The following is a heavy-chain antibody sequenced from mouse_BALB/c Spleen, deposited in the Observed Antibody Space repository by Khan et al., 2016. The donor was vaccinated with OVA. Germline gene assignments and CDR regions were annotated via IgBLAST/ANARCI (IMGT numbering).Heavy chain of an antibody. Sequence: VQLQQSGAELAKPGASVKMSCKASGYTFINYWILWVKQRPGQGLEWIGYINPSTGYTEYNQNFQDKATLTADKSSSTAYMQLSSLTSKDSAVYYCARRGLRWDFDYWGQGTTLTVSS. V-gene: IGHV1-7*01. D-gene: IGHD1-1*01. CDR1: GYTFINYW. J-gene: IGHJ2*01. CDR3: ARRGLRWDFDY. CDR2: INPSTGYT.